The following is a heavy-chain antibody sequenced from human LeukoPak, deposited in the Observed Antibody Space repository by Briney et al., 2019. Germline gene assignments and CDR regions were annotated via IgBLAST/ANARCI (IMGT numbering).Heavy chain of an antibody. CDR2: ISRSSTLI. CDR1: GFMFDNFA. D-gene: IGHD3-16*01. J-gene: IGHJ5*02. CDR3: ARDGINWADR. V-gene: IGHV3-21*05. Sequence: GGSLRLSCPSSGFMFDNFAMNWVRQTPGKGLAWVSYISRSSTLIMYADSVKGPFTVSRDNCKNSLYLDMNSLPVEDTGLYYCARDGINWADRWGQGTLGTASS.